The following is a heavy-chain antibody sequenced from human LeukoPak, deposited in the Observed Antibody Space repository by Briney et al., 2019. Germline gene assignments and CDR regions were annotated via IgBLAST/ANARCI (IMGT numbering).Heavy chain of an antibody. CDR2: ISIRSRYI. Sequence: GGSLRLSCADSGFTFDDYGMSWVRQAPGKGLERVSFISIRSRYIYYAESVEGRFTISRDNAKNSLYLEMNSLRAEDTAVYYCAKDGSMPWGYYMDVWGKGTTVTISS. CDR1: GFTFDDYG. D-gene: IGHD2/OR15-2a*01. J-gene: IGHJ6*03. V-gene: IGHV3-21*01. CDR3: AKDGSMPWGYYMDV.